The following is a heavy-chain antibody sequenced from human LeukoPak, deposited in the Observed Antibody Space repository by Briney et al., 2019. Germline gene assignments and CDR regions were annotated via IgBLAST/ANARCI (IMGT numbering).Heavy chain of an antibody. D-gene: IGHD3-22*01. V-gene: IGHV3-21*01. J-gene: IGHJ6*04. CDR3: ARFFDSREDV. Sequence: MTGGSLRLSCAASGFTFSSYSMNWVRQAPGKGLEWVSSISSSSSYIYYADSVKGRFTIYRDNAKNSLYLQMNRLRAEDTAVYYCARFFDSREDVWGKGTTVTISS. CDR1: GFTFSSYS. CDR2: ISSSSSYI.